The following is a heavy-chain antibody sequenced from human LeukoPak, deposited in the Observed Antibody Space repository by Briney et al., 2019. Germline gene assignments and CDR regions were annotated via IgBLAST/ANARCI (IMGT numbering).Heavy chain of an antibody. CDR2: ISWNSGSI. V-gene: IGHV3-9*01. Sequence: GGSLRLSCAASGFTFDDYAMHWVRQAPGKGLEWVSGISWNSGSIGYADSVKGRFTTSRDNAKNSLYLQMNSLRAEDTALYYCAKASAAIIAVAGTITGYYFDYWGQGTLVTVSS. CDR1: GFTFDDYA. J-gene: IGHJ4*02. D-gene: IGHD6-19*01. CDR3: AKASAAIIAVAGTITGYYFDY.